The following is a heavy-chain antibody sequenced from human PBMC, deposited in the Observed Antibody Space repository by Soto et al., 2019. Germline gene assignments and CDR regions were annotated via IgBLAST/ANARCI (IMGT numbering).Heavy chain of an antibody. J-gene: IGHJ4*02. CDR3: ARGRRGLGVDSYYFDR. CDR1: GFTFSSYA. CDR2: ISYDGGNK. V-gene: IGHV3-30-3*01. D-gene: IGHD3-10*01. Sequence: QVHLVESGGGVVQSGRSLRPACTASGFTFSSYALHWFRQAPGKGLEWVALISYDGGNKYNADSVKGRFSISRDNSKNTLYLQMNSLRTDDTAVYYCARGRRGLGVDSYYFDRWGQGTLVTVSS.